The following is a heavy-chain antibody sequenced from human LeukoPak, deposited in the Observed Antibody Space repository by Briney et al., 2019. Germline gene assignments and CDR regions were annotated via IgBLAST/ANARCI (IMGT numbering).Heavy chain of an antibody. CDR2: IWYDGTNE. CDR1: GLSFSSHG. Sequence: PGTSLRLSCAASGLSFSSHGMHWVRQAPGKGLEWVAVIWYDGTNENYSDSLRGRFTISRDNSKNTLYLQMGSLRTEDMAVYYCASPGAYYWGQGTLVTVSS. J-gene: IGHJ4*02. V-gene: IGHV3-33*01. CDR3: ASPGAYY.